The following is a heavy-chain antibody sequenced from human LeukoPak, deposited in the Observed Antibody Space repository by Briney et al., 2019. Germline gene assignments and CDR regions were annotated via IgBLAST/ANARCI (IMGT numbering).Heavy chain of an antibody. Sequence: SETLSLTCTVSGYSISSGYYWGWIRQPPGKGLEWIGSIYHSGSTHYNPSLKSRVTISVDTSKNQFSLKLSSVTAADTAVYYCARAYSGYGGNTNWFDPWGQGTLVTVSS. CDR2: IYHSGST. J-gene: IGHJ5*02. V-gene: IGHV4-38-2*02. CDR1: GYSISSGYY. D-gene: IGHD4-23*01. CDR3: ARAYSGYGGNTNWFDP.